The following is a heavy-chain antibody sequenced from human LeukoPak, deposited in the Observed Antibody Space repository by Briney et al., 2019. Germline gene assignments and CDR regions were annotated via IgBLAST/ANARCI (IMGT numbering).Heavy chain of an antibody. CDR2: IYYSGST. CDR3: ARPSVVTAYYFDY. CDR1: GVSISSSSYY. D-gene: IGHD4-23*01. Sequence: PSETLSLTCTVSGVSISSSSYYWGWIRQPPGKGLEWIGSIYYSGSTYYNPSLKSRVTISVDTSKNQFSLKLSSVTAADTAVYYCARPSVVTAYYFDYWGQGTLVTVSS. J-gene: IGHJ4*02. V-gene: IGHV4-39*01.